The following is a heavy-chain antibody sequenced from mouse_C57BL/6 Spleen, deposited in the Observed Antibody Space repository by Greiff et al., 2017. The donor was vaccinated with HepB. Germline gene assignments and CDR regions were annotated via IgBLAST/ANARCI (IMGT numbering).Heavy chain of an antibody. CDR1: GYTFTSYW. CDR3: ARGGGPWYFDV. Sequence: VQLQQPGAELVRPGSSVKLSCKASGYTFTSYWMDWVKQRPGQGLEWIGNIYPSDSETHYNQKFKDKATLTVDKSSSTAYMQLSSLTSEDSAVYYCARGGGPWYFDVWGTGTTVTVSS. V-gene: IGHV1-61*01. J-gene: IGHJ1*03. CDR2: IYPSDSET.